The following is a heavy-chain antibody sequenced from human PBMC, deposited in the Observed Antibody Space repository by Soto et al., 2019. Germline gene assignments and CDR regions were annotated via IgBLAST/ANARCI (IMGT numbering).Heavy chain of an antibody. CDR2: IYYSGST. J-gene: IGHJ4*02. CDR1: GGSVSSGSYY. V-gene: IGHV4-61*01. Sequence: PSETLSLTCTVSGGSVSSGSYYWSWIRQPPGKGLEWIGYIYYSGSTNYSPSLKSRVTISVDTSKNQFSLKLSSVTAADTAVYYCARDNCGGDCYHFDYWGQGTLVTVSS. D-gene: IGHD2-21*02. CDR3: ARDNCGGDCYHFDY.